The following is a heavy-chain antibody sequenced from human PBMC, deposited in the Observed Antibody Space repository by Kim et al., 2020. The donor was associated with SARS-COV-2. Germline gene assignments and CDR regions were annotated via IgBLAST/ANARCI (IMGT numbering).Heavy chain of an antibody. V-gene: IGHV4-39*01. D-gene: IGHD3-3*01. Sequence: SETLSLTCTVSGGSISSSSYYWGWIRQPPGKGLEWIGSIYYSGSTYYNPSLKSRVTISVDTSKNQFSLKLSSVTAADTAVYYCARLRIFAAGPSPNWFDPWGQGTLVTVSS. CDR1: GGSISSSSYY. CDR3: ARLRIFAAGPSPNWFDP. J-gene: IGHJ5*02. CDR2: IYYSGST.